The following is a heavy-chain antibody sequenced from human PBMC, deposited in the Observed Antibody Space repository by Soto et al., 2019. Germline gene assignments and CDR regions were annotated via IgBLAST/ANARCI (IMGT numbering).Heavy chain of an antibody. J-gene: IGHJ4*02. CDR2: ISPNSNYR. CDR1: GFTFSDFY. D-gene: IGHD2-21*01. CDR3: VRAGGGGQFDS. Sequence: QIQLVESGGGLVKPGGALRLSCEASGFTFSDFYMSWIRLAPGKGLEWLSYISPNSNYREYAESVNGRHTISRDNAKNSLSLQMNSLRVEDTAVYYCVRAGGGGQFDSWGQGAQVTVSS. V-gene: IGHV3-11*06.